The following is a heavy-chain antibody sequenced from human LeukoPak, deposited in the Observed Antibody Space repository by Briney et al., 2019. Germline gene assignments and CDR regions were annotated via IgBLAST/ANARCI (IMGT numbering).Heavy chain of an antibody. Sequence: PGGSLRLSCAASGFTFSSYWMSWVRQAPGKGLKWVANIKQDGSEKYYVDSVKGRFTISRDNAKNSLYLQMNSLRAEDTAMYYCARDPVTMIVVGDAFDIWGQGTMVTVSS. V-gene: IGHV3-7*03. CDR1: GFTFSSYW. CDR3: ARDPVTMIVVGDAFDI. CDR2: IKQDGSEK. J-gene: IGHJ3*02. D-gene: IGHD3-22*01.